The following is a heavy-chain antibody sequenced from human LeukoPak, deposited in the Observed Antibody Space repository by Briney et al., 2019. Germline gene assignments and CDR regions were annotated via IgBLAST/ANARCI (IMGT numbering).Heavy chain of an antibody. CDR1: GFTFSSYS. CDR2: ISSSSSYI. Sequence: PGGSLRLSCAASGFTFSSYSMNWVRQAPGKGLEWVSSISSSSSYIYYADSVKGRFTISRDNAKNSLYLQMNSLRAEDTAVYYCARVARIAARNGGPSDYWGQGTLVTVSS. CDR3: ARVARIAARNGGPSDY. D-gene: IGHD6-6*01. V-gene: IGHV3-21*01. J-gene: IGHJ4*02.